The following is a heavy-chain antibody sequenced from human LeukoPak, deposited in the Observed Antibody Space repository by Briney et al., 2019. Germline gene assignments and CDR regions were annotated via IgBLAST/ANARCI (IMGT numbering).Heavy chain of an antibody. CDR3: TRVRRLYASPFDF. Sequence: GGSLRLSCAASGFTFGDYAMSWFRQAPGKGLEWVGFIRSKVYGGTTEYAASVNGTFTISRDDSKSIAYLQMDSLKTEDTAVYFCTRVRRLYASPFDFWGQGTLVTVSS. J-gene: IGHJ4*02. D-gene: IGHD2/OR15-2a*01. CDR1: GFTFGDYA. V-gene: IGHV3-49*03. CDR2: IRSKVYGGTT.